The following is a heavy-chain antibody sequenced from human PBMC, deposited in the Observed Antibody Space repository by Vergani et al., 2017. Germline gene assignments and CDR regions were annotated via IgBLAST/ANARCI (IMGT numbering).Heavy chain of an antibody. D-gene: IGHD6-19*01. J-gene: IGHJ4*02. CDR3: AKDTQWLVRSGFVY. V-gene: IGHV3-23*04. CDR1: GFTFDDYA. CDR2: ISGSGGST. Sequence: EVQLVESGGGLVQPGRSLRLSCAASGFTFDDYAMHWVRQAPGKGLEWVSAISGSGGSTYYADSVKGRFTISRDNSKNTLYLQMNSLRAEATAVYYCAKDTQWLVRSGFVYWGQGTLVTVSS.